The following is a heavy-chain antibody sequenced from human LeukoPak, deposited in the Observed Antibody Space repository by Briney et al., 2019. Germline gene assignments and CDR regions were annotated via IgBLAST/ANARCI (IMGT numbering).Heavy chain of an antibody. CDR3: ARGLAVSSSWYGRWFDP. CDR2: IYYSGST. Sequence: SETLSLTCTVSGGSISSYYWSWIRQPPGKGLEWIGYIYYSGSTNYNHSLKSRVTISVDTSKNQFSLKLSSVTAADTAVYYCARGLAVSSSWYGRWFDPWGQGTLVTVSS. D-gene: IGHD6-13*01. CDR1: GGSISSYY. J-gene: IGHJ5*02. V-gene: IGHV4-59*08.